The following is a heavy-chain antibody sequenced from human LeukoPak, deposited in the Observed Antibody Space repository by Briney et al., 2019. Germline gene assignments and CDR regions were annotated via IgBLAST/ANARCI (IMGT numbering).Heavy chain of an antibody. J-gene: IGHJ3*01. CDR3: ARQFLVGSTFYAFDL. CDR1: VVSMNGYY. CDR2: VDSSGNT. V-gene: IGHV4-4*07. Sequence: SETLSLTCSVSVVSMNGYYWSWLRQSAGNRLEWIGHVDSSGNTNYNPSLESRVTMSVDTSKKQFSLKLTSVTAADMAVYFCARQFLVGSTFYAFDLWGQGTRVTVSS. D-gene: IGHD1-26*01.